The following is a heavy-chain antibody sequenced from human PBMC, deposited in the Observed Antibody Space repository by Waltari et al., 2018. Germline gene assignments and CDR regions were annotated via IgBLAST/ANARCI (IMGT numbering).Heavy chain of an antibody. CDR3: ARETYYYYYGMDV. V-gene: IGHV3-48*03. CDR1: GFTFSSYE. J-gene: IGHJ6*02. Sequence: EVQLVESGGGLVQPGGSLRLSCAASGFTFSSYEMNWFRQAPGKGLEWVSYISSSGSTIYYADSVKGRFTISRDNAKNSLYLQMNSLRAEDTAVYYCARETYYYYYGMDVWGQGTTVTVSS. CDR2: ISSSGSTI.